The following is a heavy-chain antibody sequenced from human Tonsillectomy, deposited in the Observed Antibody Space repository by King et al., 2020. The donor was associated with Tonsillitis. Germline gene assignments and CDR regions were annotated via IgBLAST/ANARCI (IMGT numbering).Heavy chain of an antibody. CDR3: ALIVVVPAAVGGYFQH. CDR1: GGTFSSYA. CDR2: IIPIFGTA. D-gene: IGHD2-2*01. Sequence: QVQLVESGAEVKKPGSSVKVSCKASGGTFSSYAISWVRQAPGQGLEWMGGIIPIFGTANYAQKFQGRVTITADESTRTAYMELSSLRSEDTAVYYCALIVVVPAAVGGYFQHWGQGTLVTVSS. V-gene: IGHV1-69*01. J-gene: IGHJ1*01.